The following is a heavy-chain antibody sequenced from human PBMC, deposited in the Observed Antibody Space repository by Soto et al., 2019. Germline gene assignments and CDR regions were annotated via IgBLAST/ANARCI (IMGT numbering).Heavy chain of an antibody. D-gene: IGHD1-7*01. CDR3: VRAHNWNYESGYYGMDV. CDR1: GGTFSSYA. V-gene: IGHV1-69*01. Sequence: QVQLVQSGAEVKKPGSSVTVSFKASGGTFSSYAIRWVRQAPGQGLAWMGGIIPIVGTANYAQKFQRRVMISAAESPSTAYIELSSRRYEDTAVYYCVRAHNWNYESGYYGMDVCGQGTTVTVS. CDR2: IIPIVGTA. J-gene: IGHJ6*02.